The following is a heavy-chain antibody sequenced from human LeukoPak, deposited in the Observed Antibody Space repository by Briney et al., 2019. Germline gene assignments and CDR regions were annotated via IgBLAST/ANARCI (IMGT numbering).Heavy chain of an antibody. D-gene: IGHD1-26*01. CDR1: GFTFSNYG. CDR3: AKDKYSGSYGPLDY. J-gene: IGHJ4*02. Sequence: GGSLRLSCAASGFTFSNYGMHWVRQAPGKGLEWVAVISYDGSNKYYADSVKGRFTISRDNSKNTLYLQMNSLRAEDRAVYYCAKDKYSGSYGPLDYWGQGTLVTVSS. CDR2: ISYDGSNK. V-gene: IGHV3-30*18.